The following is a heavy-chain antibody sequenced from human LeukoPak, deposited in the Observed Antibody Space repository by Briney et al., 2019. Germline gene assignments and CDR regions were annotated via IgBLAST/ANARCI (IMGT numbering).Heavy chain of an antibody. Sequence: TGGSLRLSCAASGFTFSSYAMHWVRQAPGKGLEWVANIKQDGSEKYYVDSVKGRFTISRDNAKNSLYLQMNSLRAEDTAVYYCVGPPSNCSSTSCFRGYAFDIWGQGTMVTVSS. D-gene: IGHD2-2*01. V-gene: IGHV3-7*01. J-gene: IGHJ3*02. CDR3: VGPPSNCSSTSCFRGYAFDI. CDR1: GFTFSSYA. CDR2: IKQDGSEK.